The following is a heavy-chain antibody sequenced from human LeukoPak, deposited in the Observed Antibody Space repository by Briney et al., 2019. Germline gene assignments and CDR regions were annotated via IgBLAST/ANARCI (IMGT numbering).Heavy chain of an antibody. CDR2: INHSGST. J-gene: IGHJ4*02. CDR1: GGSFSGYY. D-gene: IGHD5-18*01. Sequence: SETLSLTCAVYGGSFSGYYWSWIRQPPGKGLEWIGEINHSGSTNYNPSLKGRVTISVDTSKNQFSLKLSSVTAADTAVYYCARRTAMVLAYWGQGTLVTVSS. V-gene: IGHV4-34*01. CDR3: ARRTAMVLAY.